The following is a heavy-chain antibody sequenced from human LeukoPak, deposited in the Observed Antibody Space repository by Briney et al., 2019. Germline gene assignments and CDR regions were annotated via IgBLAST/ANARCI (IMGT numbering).Heavy chain of an antibody. V-gene: IGHV4-34*01. D-gene: IGHD3-10*01. CDR1: GGSFSGYY. Sequence: SETLSLTCAVYGGSFSGYYWSWIRQPPGKGLEWIGEINHSGSTNHNPSLKSRVTISVDTSKNQFSLKLSSVTAADTAVYYCARYGYYGSGLYFDYWGQGTLVTVSS. CDR2: INHSGST. CDR3: ARYGYYGSGLYFDY. J-gene: IGHJ4*02.